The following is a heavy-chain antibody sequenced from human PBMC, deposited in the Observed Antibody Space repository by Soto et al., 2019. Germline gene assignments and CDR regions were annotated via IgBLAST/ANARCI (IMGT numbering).Heavy chain of an antibody. CDR3: ARSDVDTAMYYYYYGMDV. D-gene: IGHD5-18*01. CDR2: IIPIFGTA. Sequence: QVQLVQSGAEVKKPGSSVKVSCKASGGTFSSYAISWVRQAPGQGLEWMGGIIPIFGTANYAQKFQGRVTITADESTSTAYMELSSLRSEDTAVYYCARSDVDTAMYYYYYGMDVWGQGTTVTVSS. CDR1: GGTFSSYA. J-gene: IGHJ6*02. V-gene: IGHV1-69*01.